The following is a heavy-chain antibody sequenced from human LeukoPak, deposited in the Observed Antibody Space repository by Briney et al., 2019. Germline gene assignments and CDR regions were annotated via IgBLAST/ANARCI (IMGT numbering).Heavy chain of an antibody. CDR1: GYTFTAYY. V-gene: IGHV1-2*06. Sequence: ASVKVSCKASGYTFTAYYMHWVRQAPGQGLEWMGRINPKSGDTNYAQKFQGRVTMTRDTSISTAYMELSRLRSDDTAVYYCARGRLVLGPSALAEKGSFQHWGQGTLVTVSS. CDR3: ARGRLVLGPSALAEKGSFQH. CDR2: INPKSGDT. J-gene: IGHJ1*01. D-gene: IGHD6-19*01.